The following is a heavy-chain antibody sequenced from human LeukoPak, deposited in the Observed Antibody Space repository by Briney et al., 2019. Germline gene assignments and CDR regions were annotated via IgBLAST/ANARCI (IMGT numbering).Heavy chain of an antibody. CDR1: GFTFSNYA. J-gene: IGHJ4*02. Sequence: GKSLRLSCAASGFTFSNYAMHWVRQAPGKGLEWVSYISSSGSTIYYADSVKGRFTISRNNAKNSLYLQMNSLRAEDTAVYYCARDLGLRFLFDYWGQGTLVTVSS. CDR2: ISSSGSTI. V-gene: IGHV3-48*04. D-gene: IGHD3-3*01. CDR3: ARDLGLRFLFDY.